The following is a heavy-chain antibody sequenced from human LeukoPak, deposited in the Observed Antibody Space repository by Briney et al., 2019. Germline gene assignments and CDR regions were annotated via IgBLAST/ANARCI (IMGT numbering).Heavy chain of an antibody. CDR2: IYYSGST. CDR3: ARDRIYDSSAMDY. CDR1: GGSISSYY. V-gene: IGHV4-59*01. Sequence: SETLSLTCTVSGGSISSYYWSWIRQPPGKGLEWIGYIYYSGSTNYNPSLKSRVTISVDTSKNQFSLKLSSVTAADTAVYYCARDRIYDSSAMDYWGQGTLVTVSS. D-gene: IGHD3-22*01. J-gene: IGHJ4*02.